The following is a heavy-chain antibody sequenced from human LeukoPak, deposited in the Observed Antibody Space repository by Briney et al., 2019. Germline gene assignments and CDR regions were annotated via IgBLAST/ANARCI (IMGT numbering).Heavy chain of an antibody. J-gene: IGHJ5*02. CDR2: ISAYNGNT. CDR3: ARVGWLLFKGSAWFDP. CDR1: GYTFTSYG. D-gene: IGHD3-3*01. Sequence: GASVKVSCKASGYTFTSYGISWVRQAPGQGLEWMGWISAYNGNTNYAQKLQGRVTMTTDTSTSTAYMELRSLRSDDTAVYYCARVGWLLFKGSAWFDPWGQGTLVTVSS. V-gene: IGHV1-18*01.